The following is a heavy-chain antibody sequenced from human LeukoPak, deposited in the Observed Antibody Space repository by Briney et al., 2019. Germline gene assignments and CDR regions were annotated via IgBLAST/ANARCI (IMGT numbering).Heavy chain of an antibody. Sequence: ASVKVSCKASGYTFTGYYMHWVRQAPGQGLEWMGRINPNSGGTNYAQKFQGRATMTRDTSISTAYMELSRLRSDDTAVYYCAVTWPITGTDYWGQGTLVTVSS. J-gene: IGHJ4*02. CDR3: AVTWPITGTDY. V-gene: IGHV1-2*06. D-gene: IGHD1-20*01. CDR2: INPNSGGT. CDR1: GYTFTGYY.